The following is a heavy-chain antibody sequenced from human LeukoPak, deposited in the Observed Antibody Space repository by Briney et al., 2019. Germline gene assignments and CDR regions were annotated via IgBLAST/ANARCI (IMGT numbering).Heavy chain of an antibody. D-gene: IGHD2-21*02. CDR2: INSDGSST. CDR3: ARPVCGGDCYPYDY. J-gene: IGHJ4*02. CDR1: GFTFSSYW. Sequence: PGGSLRLSCEASGFTFSSYWMHWVRQAQGKGLVWVSRINSDGSSTSYADSVKGRFTISRDNAKNTVNLQMSSLRDEDTAVYYCARPVCGGDCYPYDYWGQGSLVTVSS. V-gene: IGHV3-74*01.